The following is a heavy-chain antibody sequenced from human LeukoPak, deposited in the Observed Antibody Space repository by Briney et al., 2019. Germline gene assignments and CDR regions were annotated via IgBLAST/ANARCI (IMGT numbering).Heavy chain of an antibody. V-gene: IGHV4-31*03. D-gene: IGHD3-22*01. Sequence: SETLSLTCTVSGDSISSGGYYWSWIRQHPGKGLEWIGYIYYSGSTYYNPSLKSRVTISVDTSKNQFSLKLSSVTAADTAVYYCARDASGYYDCWGQGTLVTVSS. CDR1: GDSISSGGYY. J-gene: IGHJ4*02. CDR2: IYYSGST. CDR3: ARDASGYYDC.